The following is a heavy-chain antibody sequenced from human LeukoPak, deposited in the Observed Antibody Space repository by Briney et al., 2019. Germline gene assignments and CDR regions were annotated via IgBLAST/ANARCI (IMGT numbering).Heavy chain of an antibody. CDR1: GFTFSSYG. CDR2: IRYDGSNK. Sequence: GGSLRLSCAASGFTFSSYGMHWVRQAPGKGLEWVAFIRYDGSNKYYADSVKGRFTISRDNSKNTLYLQMNSLRAEDTAVYYCARERTDFGSLRGDFDYWGQGTLVTVSS. D-gene: IGHD1-26*01. CDR3: ARERTDFGSLRGDFDY. J-gene: IGHJ4*02. V-gene: IGHV3-30*02.